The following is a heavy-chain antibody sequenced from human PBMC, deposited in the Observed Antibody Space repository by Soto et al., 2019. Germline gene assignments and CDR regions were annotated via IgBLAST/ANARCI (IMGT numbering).Heavy chain of an antibody. J-gene: IGHJ4*02. CDR3: AKGGIRSYYFDY. D-gene: IGHD6-6*01. V-gene: IGHV3-9*01. Sequence: HPGGSLRLSCAASGFTFDDYAMHWVRQAPGKGLEWVSGISWNSVSIGYADSVKGRFTISRDNAKNSMYLQMNSLRAEDTALYYCAKGGIRSYYFDYWGQGTMVTV. CDR2: ISWNSVSI. CDR1: GFTFDDYA.